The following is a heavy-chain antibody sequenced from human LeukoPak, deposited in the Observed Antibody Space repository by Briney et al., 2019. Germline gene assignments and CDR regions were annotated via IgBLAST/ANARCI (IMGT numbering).Heavy chain of an antibody. V-gene: IGHV4-34*01. CDR1: GGSFSGYY. J-gene: IGHJ4*02. Sequence: SETLSLTCAVYGGSFSGYYWSWIRQPPGKGLEWIGEINHTGSINYNPSLKSRVTMSVDTSKNQFSLKLSSVTAADTAVYYCAREGVTPWDWGQGTLVTVSS. D-gene: IGHD2-21*02. CDR3: AREGVTPWD. CDR2: INHTGSI.